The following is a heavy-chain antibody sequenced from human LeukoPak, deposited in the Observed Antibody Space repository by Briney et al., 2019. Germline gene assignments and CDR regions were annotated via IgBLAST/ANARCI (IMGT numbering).Heavy chain of an antibody. Sequence: SETLSLTCTVSGYSLSSGYYWGWIRQPPGKGLEWIGSVDHSGGTYYNPSLRSRVSISVDTSKNQFSLKLSSVTAADTAVYYCARAHWGFWFDPWGQGTLVTVSS. CDR2: VDHSGGT. CDR3: ARAHWGFWFDP. D-gene: IGHD7-27*01. J-gene: IGHJ5*02. V-gene: IGHV4-38-2*02. CDR1: GYSLSSGYY.